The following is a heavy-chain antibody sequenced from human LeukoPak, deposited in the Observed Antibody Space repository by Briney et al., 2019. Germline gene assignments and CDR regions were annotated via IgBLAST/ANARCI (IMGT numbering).Heavy chain of an antibody. CDR2: IKQDGSEK. D-gene: IGHD3-3*01. J-gene: IGHJ3*02. Sequence: GGSLRLSCAASGFTFSSYWMSWVRQAPGKGLEWVANIKQDGSEKYYVDSVKGRFTISRDNAKNSLYLQMNSLRAEDTAVYYCARDSPKNTYYDFWSGYYHRYDAFAIWGQGTMVTVSS. CDR3: ARDSPKNTYYDFWSGYYHRYDAFAI. CDR1: GFTFSSYW. V-gene: IGHV3-7*01.